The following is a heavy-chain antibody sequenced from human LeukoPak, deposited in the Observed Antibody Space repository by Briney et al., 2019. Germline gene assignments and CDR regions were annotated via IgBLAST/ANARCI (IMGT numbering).Heavy chain of an antibody. CDR1: GGTFSSYA. J-gene: IGHJ4*02. CDR2: IIPIFGTA. CDR3: ARFPLRGVIMDLDY. D-gene: IGHD3-10*01. V-gene: IGHV1-69*05. Sequence: VASVKVSCKASGGTFSSYAISWVRQAPGQGLEWMGGIIPIFGTANYAQKFQGRVTITTDESTSTAYMELSSLRSDDTAVYYCARFPLRGVIMDLDYWGQGTLVTVSS.